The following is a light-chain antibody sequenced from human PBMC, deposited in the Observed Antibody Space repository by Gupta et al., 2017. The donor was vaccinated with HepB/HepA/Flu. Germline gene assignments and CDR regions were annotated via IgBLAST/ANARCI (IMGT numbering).Light chain of an antibody. V-gene: IGKV2-28*01. CDR1: QSLLNSDGHNY. Sequence: EIVMTQSPLSLPVTPGEPASISCRSGQSLLNSDGHNYLDWYLQKPGRPPQLLIYLVSNPASRVPERFRGREPGTDFTLKISRGEAEHVGVYYCWEGRPTPKTFDEGTLMEI. CDR3: WEGRPTPKT. J-gene: IGKJ5*01. CDR2: LVS.